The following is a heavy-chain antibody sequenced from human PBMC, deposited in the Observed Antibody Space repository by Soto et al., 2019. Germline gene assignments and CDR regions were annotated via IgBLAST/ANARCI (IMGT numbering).Heavy chain of an antibody. J-gene: IGHJ2*01. V-gene: IGHV4-34*01. CDR3: ARESHDILTGPPWVWYFDL. D-gene: IGHD3-9*01. Sequence: QVQLQQWGAGPLRPLETLSLTCGVSGGCFSGYYWAWIRQSPGKGLEWIGEINDRGSINYNPSLTSRVSTSIDTSKNHYSLNLRSVTAADTAVYYCARESHDILTGPPWVWYFDLWGRGTLVTV. CDR1: GGCFSGYY. CDR2: INDRGSI.